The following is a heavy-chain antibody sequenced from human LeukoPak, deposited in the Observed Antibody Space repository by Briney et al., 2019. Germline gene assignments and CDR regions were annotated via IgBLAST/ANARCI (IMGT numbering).Heavy chain of an antibody. CDR2: IIPIFGAA. CDR1: GGTFSSYA. CDR3: ASLASTVGASDY. J-gene: IGHJ4*02. Sequence: SVKVSCKASGGTFSSYAISWVRQAPGQGLEWMGGIIPIFGAANYAQKFQGRVTITADESTSTAYMELSSLRSEDTAVYYCASLASTVGASDYWGQGTLVTVSS. D-gene: IGHD1-26*01. V-gene: IGHV1-69*13.